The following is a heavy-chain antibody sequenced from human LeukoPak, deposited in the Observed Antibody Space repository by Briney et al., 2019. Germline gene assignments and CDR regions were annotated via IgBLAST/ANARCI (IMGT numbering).Heavy chain of an antibody. CDR3: ARDGGGKYGMDV. Sequence: PGGSLRLSCAASGFTFSSYSMNWVRQAPGKGLEWVSSISSSSSYIYYADSVEGRFTISRDNAKNSLYLQMNGLRAEDTAVYYCARDGGGKYGMDVWGKGTTVTVSS. V-gene: IGHV3-21*01. CDR1: GFTFSSYS. J-gene: IGHJ6*04. D-gene: IGHD3-16*01. CDR2: ISSSSSYI.